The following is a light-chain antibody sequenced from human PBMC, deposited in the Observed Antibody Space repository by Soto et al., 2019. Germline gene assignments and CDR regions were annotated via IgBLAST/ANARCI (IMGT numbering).Light chain of an antibody. CDR2: RAS. J-gene: IGKJ3*01. Sequence: DIQMTQSPSSLSASVGDRVTITCRASQIINTWLAWYQQKPGKAPKLVIYRASNLVNGVLSRFSDSGSGTGFTVSISSLQPDDFSVYYCQQYETYSGTFGPGTKVDV. V-gene: IGKV1-5*03. CDR3: QQYETYSGT. CDR1: QIINTW.